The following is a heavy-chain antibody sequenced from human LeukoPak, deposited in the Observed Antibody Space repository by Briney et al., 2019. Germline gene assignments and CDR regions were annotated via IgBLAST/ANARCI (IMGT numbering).Heavy chain of an antibody. CDR3: ARETTQIFSSDYYYGMDV. CDR2: ISSSGSTI. Sequence: GSLRLSCAASGFTFSDYYMSWIRQAPGKGLEWVSYISSSGSTIYYADSVKGRFTISRDNAKNSLHLQMNSLRAEDTAVYYCARETTQIFSSDYYYGMDVWGQGATVTVSS. CDR1: GFTFSDYY. J-gene: IGHJ6*02. D-gene: IGHD3-3*01. V-gene: IGHV3-11*01.